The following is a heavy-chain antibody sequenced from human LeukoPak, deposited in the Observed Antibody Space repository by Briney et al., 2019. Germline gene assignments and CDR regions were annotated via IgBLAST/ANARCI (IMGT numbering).Heavy chain of an antibody. D-gene: IGHD6-13*01. V-gene: IGHV3-30*18. CDR3: AKAWGGAGTYYYYGMDV. Sequence: PGSSLRLSCAASGFTFSSYGMHWVRQAPGKGLEWVAFISYDGSNKYYADSVKGRFTISRDNSKNTLYLQMNRLRAEDTAVYYCAKAWGGAGTYYYYGMDVWGQGTTVTVSS. CDR2: ISYDGSNK. CDR1: GFTFSSYG. J-gene: IGHJ6*01.